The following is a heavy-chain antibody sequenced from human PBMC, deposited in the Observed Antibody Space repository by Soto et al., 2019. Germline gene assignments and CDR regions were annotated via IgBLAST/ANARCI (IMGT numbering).Heavy chain of an antibody. CDR2: MFYSGLT. V-gene: IGHV4-39*01. CDR3: APRSVSIRRPYDIHI. J-gene: IGHJ6*02. D-gene: IGHD3-16*01. Sequence: SETLSLTCTVSGYSVTSSSYYWAWIRQPPGKGLEWIGSMFYSGLTYYNPSLKSRVTLSVDTSKNQFSVRLNSVTAADTAVYYCAPRSVSIRRPYDIHIWGQGTTVTVSS. CDR1: GYSVTSSSYY.